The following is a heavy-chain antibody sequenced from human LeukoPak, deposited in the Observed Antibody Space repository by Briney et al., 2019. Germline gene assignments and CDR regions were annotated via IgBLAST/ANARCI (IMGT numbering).Heavy chain of an antibody. V-gene: IGHV1-2*02. J-gene: IGHJ4*02. D-gene: IGHD2-15*01. Sequence: ASVKVSCKASGYPFTTYGITWVRQAPGQGLEWMGWINPNSGGTNYAQKFQGRVSMTRDTSISTAYMELSRLRSDDTAVYYCATVVAAGYYFDYWGQGTLVTVSS. CDR1: GYPFTTYG. CDR2: INPNSGGT. CDR3: ATVVAAGYYFDY.